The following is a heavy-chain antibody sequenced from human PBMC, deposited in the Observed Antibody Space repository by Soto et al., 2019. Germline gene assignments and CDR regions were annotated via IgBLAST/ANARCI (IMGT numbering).Heavy chain of an antibody. V-gene: IGHV3-23*01. D-gene: IGHD6-6*01. CDR1: GFTFSSYA. CDR3: AKVTLEYSSSDDY. Sequence: EVQLLESGGGLVQPGGSLRLSCAASGFTFSSYAMSWVRQAPGKGLEWVSAISGSGGSTYYADSVKGRFTISRDNSKNTLYLQMNSLRVEDTAVYYCAKVTLEYSSSDDYWGQGTLVTVSS. CDR2: ISGSGGST. J-gene: IGHJ4*02.